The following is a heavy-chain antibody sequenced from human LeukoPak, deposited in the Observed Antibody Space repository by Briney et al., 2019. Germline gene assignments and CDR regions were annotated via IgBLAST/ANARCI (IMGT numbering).Heavy chain of an antibody. D-gene: IGHD3-22*01. CDR3: ARYYYDSSGYRIDY. CDR2: ISSSSPYI. Sequence: GGSLRLSCAASGFTFSSYRMNWVRRAPGKGLEWVSSISSSSPYIYYADSVKGRFTISRDNAKNSLYLQMNSLRAEDTAVYYCARYYYDSSGYRIDYWGQGTLVTVSS. V-gene: IGHV3-21*01. J-gene: IGHJ4*02. CDR1: GFTFSSYR.